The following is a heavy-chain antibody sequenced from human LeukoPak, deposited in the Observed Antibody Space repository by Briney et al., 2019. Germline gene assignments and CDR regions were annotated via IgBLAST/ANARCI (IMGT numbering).Heavy chain of an antibody. CDR3: AKESEALWFGELLVH. D-gene: IGHD3-10*01. CDR2: ISWNSGSI. Sequence: GGSVRLSCAASGFTFDDYAMHWVRKAPGKGLEWVSGISWNSGSIGYADSVKGRFTISRDNAKNSLYLQMNSLRAEDTALYYCAKESEALWFGELLVHWGQGTLVTVSS. J-gene: IGHJ4*02. V-gene: IGHV3-9*01. CDR1: GFTFDDYA.